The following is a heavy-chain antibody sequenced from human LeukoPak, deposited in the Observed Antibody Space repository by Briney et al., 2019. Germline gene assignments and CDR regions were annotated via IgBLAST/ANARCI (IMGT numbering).Heavy chain of an antibody. CDR1: GFTFSSSW. V-gene: IGHV3-74*01. CDR2: MNGDGSTI. J-gene: IGHJ4*02. D-gene: IGHD1-7*01. CDR3: ARAGNFRFDY. Sequence: GGSLRLSCAGSGFTFSSSWIHWVRQGPGKGLVWVAWMNGDGSTINYADSVKGRFTISRDNARNTVYLQMSSLRDEDTAIYYCARAGNFRFDYWGQGTLVTVSS.